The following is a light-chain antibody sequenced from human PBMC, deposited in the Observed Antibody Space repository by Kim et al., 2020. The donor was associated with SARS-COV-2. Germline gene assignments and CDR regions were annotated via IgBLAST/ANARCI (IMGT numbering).Light chain of an antibody. V-gene: IGLV2-11*02. CDR1: SNDVGGYDA. Sequence: QSALTQPRSVSGPPGQSVTVSCTGTSNDVGGYDAVSWYQQHPGKAPKLLIYDVTKRPSVVPDRFSGSKYGNTASLTISGLQAEDEADYYCSSSVGSYSYVFGTGTKVTVL. J-gene: IGLJ1*01. CDR3: SSSVGSYSYV. CDR2: DVT.